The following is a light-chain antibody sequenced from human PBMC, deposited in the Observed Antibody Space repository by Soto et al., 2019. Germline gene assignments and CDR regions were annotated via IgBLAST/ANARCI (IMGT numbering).Light chain of an antibody. V-gene: IGKV3D-20*02. J-gene: IGKJ5*01. CDR2: DTS. CDR3: HQRRSWPRT. Sequence: DIVLTQSPGTLSLSPGERATPSCRASQSVSSSYLAWYQQKPGQAPRLLIYDTSNRATGIPARFSGSGSGTDFTLTISSLEPEDFAVYYCHQRRSWPRTFGQGTRLEI. CDR1: QSVSSSY.